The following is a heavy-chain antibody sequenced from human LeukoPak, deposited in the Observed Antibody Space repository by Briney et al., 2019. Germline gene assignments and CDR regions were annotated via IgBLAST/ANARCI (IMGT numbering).Heavy chain of an antibody. Sequence: GGSLRLSCAASGFTVSSNYMSWVRQAPGKGLEWVSVIYSGGSTYYADSVKGRFTISRDNSKNTLYLHMNSLRVEDTAVYYSAREYSYGRAYWGQGTLVTVSS. V-gene: IGHV3-53*01. D-gene: IGHD5-18*01. CDR1: GFTVSSNY. J-gene: IGHJ4*02. CDR2: IYSGGST. CDR3: AREYSYGRAY.